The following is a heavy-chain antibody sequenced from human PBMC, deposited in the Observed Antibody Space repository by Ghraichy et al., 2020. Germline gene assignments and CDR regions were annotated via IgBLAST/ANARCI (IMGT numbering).Heavy chain of an antibody. V-gene: IGHV3-11*01. CDR3: ARDLGSGHTAKTIQYNWFDP. Sequence: GESLNISCAASGFTFSDYYMSWIRQAPGKGLEWVSYISSSGSTIYYADSVKGRFTISRDNAKNSLYLQMNSLRAEDTAVYYCARDLGSGHTAKTIQYNWFDPWGQGTLVTVSS. J-gene: IGHJ5*02. CDR2: ISSSGSTI. CDR1: GFTFSDYY. D-gene: IGHD5-18*01.